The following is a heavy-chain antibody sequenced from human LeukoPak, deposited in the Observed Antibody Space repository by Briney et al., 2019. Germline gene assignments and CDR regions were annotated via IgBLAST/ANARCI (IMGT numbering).Heavy chain of an antibody. CDR1: GLTFWGYW. V-gene: IGHV3-7*01. J-gene: IGHJ5*02. Sequence: PGGSLRLSCSASGLTFWGYWMSAVPQTPGKGLERVVNMKLDGREEKYVHSVKDRFTISSDKAKHSMYLQMNSLRVDDTAVYYCARWARYCSSGSCYSWFDPWGQGTLVTVSS. D-gene: IGHD2-15*01. CDR3: ARWARYCSSGSCYSWFDP. CDR2: MKLDGREE.